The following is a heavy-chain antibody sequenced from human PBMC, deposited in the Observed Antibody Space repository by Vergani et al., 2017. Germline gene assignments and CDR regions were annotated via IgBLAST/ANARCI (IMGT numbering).Heavy chain of an antibody. J-gene: IGHJ4*01. V-gene: IGHV3-49*04. CDR2: VRNKEDGGTP. CDR1: GITFWKFG. Sequence: EVDLVESGGGLAQPGGSLRLSCEASGITFWKFGMHWVRQAPGKGLEWVGFVRNKEDGGTPEHAASVKGRFTISRDDSKAIAYLQMNSLKTEDTAVYYCTTGFPGSSWSTYWGQGTLVTVSS. CDR3: TTGFPGSSWSTY. D-gene: IGHD6-13*01.